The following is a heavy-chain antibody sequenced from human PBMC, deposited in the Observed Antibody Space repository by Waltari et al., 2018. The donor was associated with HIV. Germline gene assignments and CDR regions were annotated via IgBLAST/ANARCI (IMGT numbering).Heavy chain of an antibody. CDR2: INHSGST. Sequence: QVQLQQWGAGLLKPSETLSLTCAVYGGSFSGYYWSWIRQPPGKGLEWIGEINHSGSTNYNPSLKSRVTISVDTSKNQFSLKLSSVTAADTAVYYCARSYGSGSYYEEAFDYWGQGTLVTVSS. CDR1: GGSFSGYY. CDR3: ARSYGSGSYYEEAFDY. V-gene: IGHV4-34*01. D-gene: IGHD3-10*01. J-gene: IGHJ4*02.